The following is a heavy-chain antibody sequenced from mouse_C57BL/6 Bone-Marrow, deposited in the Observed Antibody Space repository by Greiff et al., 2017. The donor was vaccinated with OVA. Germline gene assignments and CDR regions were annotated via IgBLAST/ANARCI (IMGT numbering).Heavy chain of an antibody. D-gene: IGHD1-1*01. Sequence: QVQLKQSGAELVRPGTSVKVSCKASGYAFTNYLIEWVKQRPGRGLEWIGVINPGSGGTNYNEKFKGKATLTADKSSSTAYMQLSSLTSEDSAVYFCARELHYGSSWYFDVWGTGTTVTVSS. CDR1: GYAFTNYL. CDR2: INPGSGGT. J-gene: IGHJ1*03. V-gene: IGHV1-54*01. CDR3: ARELHYGSSWYFDV.